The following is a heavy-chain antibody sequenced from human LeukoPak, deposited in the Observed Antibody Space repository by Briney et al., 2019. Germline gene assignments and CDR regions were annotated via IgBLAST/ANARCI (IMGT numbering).Heavy chain of an antibody. CDR1: GFTFSSYA. CDR2: VSGSGGNT. V-gene: IGHV3-23*01. D-gene: IGHD6-19*01. Sequence: PGGSLRLSCAASGFTFSSYAITWVRQAPGKGLEWVSAVSGSGGNTSYADSVKGRFTIPRDNSKNTLYLQMNSLRAEDTAVYYCAKDRSSGWYTTLDYWGQGVLVTVSS. CDR3: AKDRSSGWYTTLDY. J-gene: IGHJ4*02.